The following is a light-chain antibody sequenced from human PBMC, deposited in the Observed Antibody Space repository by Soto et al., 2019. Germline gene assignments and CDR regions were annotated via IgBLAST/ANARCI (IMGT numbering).Light chain of an antibody. J-gene: IGKJ4*01. CDR1: QNVSRN. CDR3: QQYTNWPALT. CDR2: GAS. Sequence: EIVMTQSPATLSVSPWERVTLSCRASQNVSRNLAWYQQKPGQPPRRLIYGASTRATGIPARFSGSRSGTEFTRTSSSLPFEHFAVYYWQQYTNWPALTFGGGTKVEI. V-gene: IGKV3-15*01.